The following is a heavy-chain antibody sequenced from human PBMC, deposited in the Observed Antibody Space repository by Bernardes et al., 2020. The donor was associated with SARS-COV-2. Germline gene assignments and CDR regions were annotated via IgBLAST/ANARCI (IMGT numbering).Heavy chain of an antibody. CDR2: ISSSGGGT. Sequence: GGSLRLSCSASGFTFSSYAIHWVRQAPGKGLEYVSSISSSGGGTYYGDSVMGRFTISRDSSKNTVYLQMSSLRVEDTAVYYCVKNSGDYERFNYAMDVWGQGTTVTVSS. CDR1: GFTFSSYA. CDR3: VKNSGDYERFNYAMDV. J-gene: IGHJ6*02. D-gene: IGHD4-17*01. V-gene: IGHV3-64D*06.